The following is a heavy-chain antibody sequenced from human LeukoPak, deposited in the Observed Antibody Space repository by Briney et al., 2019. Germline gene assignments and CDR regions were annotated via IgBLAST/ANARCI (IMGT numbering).Heavy chain of an antibody. D-gene: IGHD2-8*01. CDR3: ARGRGGMAVYYYYYMDV. Sequence: SETLSLTCAVYGGSFSAYYWTWIRQPPGKGLEWIGEIDHSVSTNYNPSLKSRVTISVHTSKNQLSLRLSSVTAADTAVFYCARGRGGMAVYYYYYMDVWGQGTTVTVSS. J-gene: IGHJ6*03. CDR2: IDHSVST. V-gene: IGHV4-34*01. CDR1: GGSFSAYY.